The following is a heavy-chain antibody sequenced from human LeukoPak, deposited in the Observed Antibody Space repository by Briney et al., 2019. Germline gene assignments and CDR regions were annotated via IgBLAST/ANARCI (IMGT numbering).Heavy chain of an antibody. J-gene: IGHJ3*02. CDR3: ARDSQYNYYYASGIGAFDI. V-gene: IGHV3-7*01. CDR2: IKQDGSEK. CDR1: GFTFSSYW. D-gene: IGHD3-10*01. Sequence: GGSLRLSCAASGFTFSSYWMSWVRQAPGKGLEWVANIKQDGSEKYYVDSVKGRFTISRDNAKNSLYLQMNSLRAEDTAVYYCARDSQYNYYYASGIGAFDIWGQGTMVTVSS.